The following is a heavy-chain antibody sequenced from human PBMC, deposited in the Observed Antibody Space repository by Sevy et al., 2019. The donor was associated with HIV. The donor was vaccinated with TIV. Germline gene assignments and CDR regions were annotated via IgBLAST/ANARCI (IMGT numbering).Heavy chain of an antibody. CDR1: GYSFTSYW. D-gene: IGHD2-15*01. CDR2: IYPGDSDT. J-gene: IGHJ3*02. Sequence: GESLKISCKGSGYSFTSYWIGWVRQMPGKGLEWMGIIYPGDSDTRYSPSFQGQVTISADKSISTAYLQWSSLKASDTVIYYCARGLGGSYSAYAVDIWGQGTMVTVSS. V-gene: IGHV5-51*01. CDR3: ARGLGGSYSAYAVDI.